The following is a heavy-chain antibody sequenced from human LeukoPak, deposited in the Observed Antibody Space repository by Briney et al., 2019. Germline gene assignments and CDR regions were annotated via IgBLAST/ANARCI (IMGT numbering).Heavy chain of an antibody. CDR2: IYHSGST. CDR1: GYSISSGYY. CDR3: ARDSPVVPAAMSDY. Sequence: PSETLSLTCTVSGYSISSGYYWGWIRQPPGKGLEWIGSIYHSGSTYYNPSLKSRVTISVDTSKNQFSLKLSSVTAADTAVYYCARDSPVVPAAMSDYWGQGTLATVSS. D-gene: IGHD2-2*01. J-gene: IGHJ4*02. V-gene: IGHV4-38-2*02.